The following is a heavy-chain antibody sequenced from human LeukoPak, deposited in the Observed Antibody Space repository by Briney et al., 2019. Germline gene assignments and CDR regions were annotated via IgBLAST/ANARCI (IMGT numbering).Heavy chain of an antibody. V-gene: IGHV3-48*01. D-gene: IGHD3-3*01. Sequence: GGSLRLSCAASGFTFSSYDMNWVRQAPGKGLEWVSYITSSSGTIHYADSVKGRFTISRDNAKSSLYLQMNSLRAEDTAVYYCARGRITIFGVVIIEDYFDYWGQGTLVTVSS. CDR2: ITSSSGTI. CDR3: ARGRITIFGVVIIEDYFDY. J-gene: IGHJ4*02. CDR1: GFTFSSYD.